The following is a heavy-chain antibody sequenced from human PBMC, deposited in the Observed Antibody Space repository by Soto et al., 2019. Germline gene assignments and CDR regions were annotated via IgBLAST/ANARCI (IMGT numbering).Heavy chain of an antibody. Sequence: QVQLQESGPGLVKPSETLSLTCTVSGGSINNYYWSWIRQPPGKGLEWIGYIYYSGGTNYNPSLKSRVTQAVDPSNSQFSLKLSSVTAADTAVYYCARRYSGYDDAFDIWGQGTMVTVSS. CDR1: GGSINNYY. D-gene: IGHD5-12*01. CDR2: IYYSGGT. J-gene: IGHJ3*02. V-gene: IGHV4-59*01. CDR3: ARRYSGYDDAFDI.